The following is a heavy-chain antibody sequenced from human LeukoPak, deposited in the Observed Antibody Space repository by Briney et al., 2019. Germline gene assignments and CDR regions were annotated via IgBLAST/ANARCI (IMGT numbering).Heavy chain of an antibody. J-gene: IGHJ4*02. D-gene: IGHD2-15*01. CDR3: ARDILVGRSYYFDY. Sequence: ASVKVSCKASGGTFSSYAISWVRQAPGQGLEWMGGIIPIFGTANYAQEFQGRVTITADESTSTAYMELSSLRSEDTAVYYCARDILVGRSYYFDYWGQGTLVTVSS. V-gene: IGHV1-69*13. CDR1: GGTFSSYA. CDR2: IIPIFGTA.